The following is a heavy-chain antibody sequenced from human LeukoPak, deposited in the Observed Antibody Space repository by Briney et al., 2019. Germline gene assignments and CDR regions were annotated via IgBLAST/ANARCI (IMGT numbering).Heavy chain of an antibody. CDR3: ARVGGNYEGLIDY. V-gene: IGHV1-18*01. D-gene: IGHD1-26*01. Sequence: ASVKVSCKASGYTFTNFPIGLVRQAPGQGLEWMGWISAYNGYTKYAPSLQGRVTMTTDTSTSTAYMQLRSLRSDDTAMYYCARVGGNYEGLIDYWGQGTLVTVSS. CDR2: ISAYNGYT. CDR1: GYTFTNFP. J-gene: IGHJ4*02.